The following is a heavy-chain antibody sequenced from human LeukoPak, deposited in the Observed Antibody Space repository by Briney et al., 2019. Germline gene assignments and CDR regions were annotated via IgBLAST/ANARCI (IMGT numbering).Heavy chain of an antibody. D-gene: IGHD5-24*01. CDR1: GGVMTSGACD. J-gene: IGHJ4*02. CDR2: IYYSGST. V-gene: IGHV4-31*03. CDR3: ARPDGTIYLLTA. Sequence: SETLSLTFTVLGGVMTSGACDCLWIRQHPGKGPEWIGYIYYSGSTYYNPSLKSRVIISLNTSKTQVSLELSSVTVAETVVNHSARPDGTIYLLTAGGQGTVVTVSS.